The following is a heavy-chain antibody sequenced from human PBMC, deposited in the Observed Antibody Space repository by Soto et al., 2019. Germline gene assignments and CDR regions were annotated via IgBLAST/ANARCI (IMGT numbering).Heavy chain of an antibody. CDR3: AKAYDFWSGYYQVY. J-gene: IGHJ4*02. CDR2: ISGSGGST. CDR1: GFTFSSSA. D-gene: IGHD3-3*01. Sequence: EVQLLESGGGLVQPGWSLRLSCAASGFTFSSSAMSWVRQAPGKGLEWVSAISGSGGSTYYADSVKGRFTISRDNSKNTLYLQMNSLRAEDTAVYYCAKAYDFWSGYYQVYWGQGTLVTVSS. V-gene: IGHV3-23*01.